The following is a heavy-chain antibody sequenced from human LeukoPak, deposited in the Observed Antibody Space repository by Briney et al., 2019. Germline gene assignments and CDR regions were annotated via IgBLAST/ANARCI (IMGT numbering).Heavy chain of an antibody. CDR1: GYSSTNYW. CDR2: IYAVDSDT. J-gene: IGHJ4*02. V-gene: IGHV5-51*01. CDR3: ARGHYDSSGYPIYYFDY. D-gene: IGHD3-22*01. Sequence: GESLKISCEGSGYSSTNYWIAWVRQMPGKGLEWMGVIYAVDSDTRYSPSFQGQVTISADKSISTAYLQWSSLKASDTAMYYCARGHYDSSGYPIYYFDYWGQGTLVTVSS.